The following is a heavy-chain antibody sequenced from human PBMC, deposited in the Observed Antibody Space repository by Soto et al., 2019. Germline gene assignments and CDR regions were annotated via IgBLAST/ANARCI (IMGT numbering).Heavy chain of an antibody. CDR2: IKSKTDGGTT. CDR1: GFTFSNAW. Sequence: VGSLRLSCAASGFTFSNAWMSWVRQAPGKGLEWVGRIKSKTDGGTTDYAAPVKGRFTISRDDSKNTLYLQMNSLKTEDTAVYYCTTEAAAGDYGMDVWGQGTTVTVSS. CDR3: TTEAAAGDYGMDV. J-gene: IGHJ6*02. D-gene: IGHD6-13*01. V-gene: IGHV3-15*01.